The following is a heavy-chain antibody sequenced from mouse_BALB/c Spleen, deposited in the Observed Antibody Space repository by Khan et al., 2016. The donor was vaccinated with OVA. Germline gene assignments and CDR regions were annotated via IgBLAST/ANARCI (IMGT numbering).Heavy chain of an antibody. D-gene: IGHD1-1*01. CDR3: LLTLLYYGSASEGFAY. Sequence: IQLVQSGPELVKPGASVKMSCKASGYTFTSYVMHWVNQKPRQGLEWIGYISPNSDGSTYNEKFRGKATLTSDKSSSTAYMELSSLTSEDSAVFYCLLTLLYYGSASEGFAYWGQGTLVTVAA. CDR2: ISPNSDGS. CDR1: GYTFTSYV. V-gene: IGHV1S136*01. J-gene: IGHJ3*01.